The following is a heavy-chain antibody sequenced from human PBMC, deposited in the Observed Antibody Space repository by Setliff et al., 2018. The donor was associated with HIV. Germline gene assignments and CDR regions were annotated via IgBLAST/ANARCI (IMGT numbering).Heavy chain of an antibody. J-gene: IGHJ5*02. V-gene: IGHV4-61*02. D-gene: IGHD3-10*01. CDR2: IAKTGST. Sequence: SETLSLTCTVSGVSITNGTFYWNWIRQPAGKGLEWIGRIAKTGSTNYNPSLKSRLTISMDTSKNQFSLKLSSVAAADTAVYFCARARGPPLPVLDLWGQGTLVTVSS. CDR3: ARARGPPLPVLDL. CDR1: GVSITNGTFY.